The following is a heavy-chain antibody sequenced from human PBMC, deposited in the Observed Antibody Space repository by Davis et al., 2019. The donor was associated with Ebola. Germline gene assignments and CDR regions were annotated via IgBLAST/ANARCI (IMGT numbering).Heavy chain of an antibody. CDR3: AKDLATPESY. Sequence: GGSLRLSCAASGFTFSSYGMHWVRQAPGKGLEWVAVISYDGSNKYYADSVKGRFTISRDNSKNTLYLQMNSLRAEDTAVYYCAKDLATPESYWGQGTLVTVSS. D-gene: IGHD5-12*01. CDR1: GFTFSSYG. V-gene: IGHV3-30*18. J-gene: IGHJ4*02. CDR2: ISYDGSNK.